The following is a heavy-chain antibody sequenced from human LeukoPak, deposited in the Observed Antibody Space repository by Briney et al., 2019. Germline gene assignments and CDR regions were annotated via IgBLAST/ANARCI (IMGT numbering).Heavy chain of an antibody. Sequence: GASVTVSCTPSRYTFTSYYMHWVRQAPAQGLEGIGIINPSGGSTSYAQKFQGRVTMTRDTSTSTVYMELSSLRSEDTAVYYCARGNWPNNWFDPWGQGTLVTVSS. CDR2: INPSGGST. V-gene: IGHV1-46*01. J-gene: IGHJ5*02. D-gene: IGHD1-1*01. CDR1: RYTFTSYY. CDR3: ARGNWPNNWFDP.